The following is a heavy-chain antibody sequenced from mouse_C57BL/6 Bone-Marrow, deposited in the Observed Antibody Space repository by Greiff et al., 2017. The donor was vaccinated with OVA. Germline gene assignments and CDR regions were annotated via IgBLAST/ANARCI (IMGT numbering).Heavy chain of an antibody. CDR2: IDPEDGDT. CDR1: GFTFKDYY. J-gene: IGHJ2*01. Sequence: VQLQQSGAELVRPGASVKLSCTASGFTFKDYYMHWVKQRPEQGLEWIGRIDPEDGDTEYAPKFQGKATMTADTSSNTAYLQLSSLTSEDTAVYYCTKLSYYGSSYTFYYFDYWGQGTTLTVSS. V-gene: IGHV14-1*01. D-gene: IGHD1-1*01. CDR3: TKLSYYGSSYTFYYFDY.